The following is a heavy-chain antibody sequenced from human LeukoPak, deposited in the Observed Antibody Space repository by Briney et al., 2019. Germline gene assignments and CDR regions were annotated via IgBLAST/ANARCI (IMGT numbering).Heavy chain of an antibody. Sequence: SETLSLTCTVSGYSISSGYYWAWIRQPPGQGLEWIGSIFHTGSTYHNPSLKSRVTISVDTSKNQFSLKLSSVTAADTAVYYCARGKRTLAVAGTDDFDYWGQGTLVTVSS. CDR3: ARGKRTLAVAGTDDFDY. J-gene: IGHJ4*02. CDR2: IFHTGST. V-gene: IGHV4-38-2*02. D-gene: IGHD6-19*01. CDR1: GYSISSGYY.